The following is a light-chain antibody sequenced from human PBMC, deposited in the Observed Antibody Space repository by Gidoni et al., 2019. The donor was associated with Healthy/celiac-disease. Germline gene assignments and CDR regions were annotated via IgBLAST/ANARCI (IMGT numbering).Light chain of an antibody. V-gene: IGLV1-40*01. Sequence: QSVLTQPPPVSGAPGQRVTISCTGSSPNIGPGYDVHWYQQLPGTAPKLLIYGNSNRPSGVPDRFSGSKSGTSASLAITGLQAEDEADYYCQSYDSSLSGSVFGGVTKLTVL. CDR1: SPNIGPGYD. J-gene: IGLJ3*02. CDR3: QSYDSSLSGSV. CDR2: GNS.